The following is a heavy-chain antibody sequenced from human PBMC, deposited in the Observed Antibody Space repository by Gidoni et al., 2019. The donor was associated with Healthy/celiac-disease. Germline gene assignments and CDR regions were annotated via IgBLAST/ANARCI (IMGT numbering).Heavy chain of an antibody. CDR1: GFTFSSYS. D-gene: IGHD5-18*01. CDR3: ARDRGYSYGSAFDI. Sequence: EVQLVESGGGLVQPGGSMRLSCAASGFTFSSYSMNWVRQAPGKGLEWVSYLSGSSSTIYCADSVKGRFTISRDNAKNSLYLQMNSLRAEDTAVYYCARDRGYSYGSAFDIWGQGTMVTVSS. V-gene: IGHV3-48*04. J-gene: IGHJ3*02. CDR2: LSGSSSTI.